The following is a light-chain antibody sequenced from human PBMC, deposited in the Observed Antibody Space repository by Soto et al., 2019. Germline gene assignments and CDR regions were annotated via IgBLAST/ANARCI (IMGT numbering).Light chain of an antibody. CDR1: QSISYW. V-gene: IGKV1-5*03. CDR3: QQYDSSWT. CDR2: KAS. Sequence: DIQMTQSPSTLSASVGDRVTITCRASQSISYWLAWYQQKPGKAPKLLIYKASSLQGGVPSRFSCSGSGTDFTLTISSLQPDDFATYYCQQYDSSWTFGQGTKVEIK. J-gene: IGKJ1*01.